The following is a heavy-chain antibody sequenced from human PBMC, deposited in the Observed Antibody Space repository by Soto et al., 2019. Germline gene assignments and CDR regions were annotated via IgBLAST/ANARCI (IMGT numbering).Heavy chain of an antibody. Sequence: SETLSLTCTVSGGSISSSSYYWGWIRQPPGKGLEWIGSIYYSGSTYYNPSLKSRVTITVDTSKNQYSLMLSSVTAADTAVYYCARQGGGYYYYYYYMDVWGKGTTVTVSS. CDR2: IYYSGST. V-gene: IGHV4-39*01. CDR3: ARQGGGYYYYYYYMDV. CDR1: GGSISSSSYY. D-gene: IGHD3-16*01. J-gene: IGHJ6*03.